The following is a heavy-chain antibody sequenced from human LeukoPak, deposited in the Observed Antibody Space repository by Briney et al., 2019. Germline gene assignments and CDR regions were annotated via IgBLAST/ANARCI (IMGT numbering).Heavy chain of an antibody. CDR3: AREGDGALTYDY. J-gene: IGHJ4*02. CDR1: GFTFSSQS. V-gene: IGHV3-21*01. CDR2: ISSSSSYI. Sequence: GGSLRLSCAASGFTFSSQSMNWVRQAPGKGLEWVSSISSSSSYIYYADSVKGRFTISRDNAKNSLYLQMNSLRAEDTAVYYCAREGDGALTYDYWGQGTLVTVSS. D-gene: IGHD1-14*01.